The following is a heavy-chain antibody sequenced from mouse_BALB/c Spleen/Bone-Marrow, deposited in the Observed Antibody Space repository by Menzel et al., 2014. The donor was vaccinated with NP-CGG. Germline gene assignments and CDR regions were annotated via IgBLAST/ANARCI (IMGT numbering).Heavy chain of an antibody. V-gene: IGHV5-6-2*01. J-gene: IGHJ4*01. CDR2: ITSNGGST. CDR3: ARHGSSYAMDY. CDR1: GFTFSSYY. Sequence: EVNLVESGGGLVKLGGSLKLSCAASGFTFSSYYMSWVRQTPEKRLELVAAITSNGGSTYYPDTVKGRFTISRDNAKNTLYLQMSSLKSEDTALYYCARHGSSYAMDYWGQGTSVTVSS. D-gene: IGHD1-1*01.